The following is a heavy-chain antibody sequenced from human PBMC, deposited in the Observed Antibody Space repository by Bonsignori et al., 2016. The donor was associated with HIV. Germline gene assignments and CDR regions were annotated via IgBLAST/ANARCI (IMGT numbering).Heavy chain of an antibody. V-gene: IGHV4-34*01. Sequence: RQAPGKGLEWIGEINHSGSTNYNPSLKSRVTISVDTSKNQFSLKLSSVTAADTAVYYCARGALYSSSWYSDYWGQGTLVTVSS. CDR3: ARGALYSSSWYSDY. D-gene: IGHD6-13*01. J-gene: IGHJ4*02. CDR2: INHSGST.